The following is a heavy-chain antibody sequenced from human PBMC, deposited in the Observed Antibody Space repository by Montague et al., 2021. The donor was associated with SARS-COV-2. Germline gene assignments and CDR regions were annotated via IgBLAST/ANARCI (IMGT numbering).Heavy chain of an antibody. J-gene: IGHJ3*02. Sequence: SETLSLTCTVSGGPISSSLYYRAWIRQPPGKGLEWIGSIYYNGNTYYSPSLKSRVTISADMSKNQFSLKLTSVTAADTALYYCARPYYYGSGSYLGAFDIWGQGTMVIVSS. CDR3: ARPYYYGSGSYLGAFDI. V-gene: IGHV4-39*01. CDR2: IYYNGNT. CDR1: GGPISSSLYY. D-gene: IGHD3-10*01.